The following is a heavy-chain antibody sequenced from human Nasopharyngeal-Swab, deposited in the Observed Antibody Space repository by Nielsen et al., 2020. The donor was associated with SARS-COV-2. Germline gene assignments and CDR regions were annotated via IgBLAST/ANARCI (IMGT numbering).Heavy chain of an antibody. CDR1: GLAFRTYW. V-gene: IGHV3-7*01. CDR2: IKQDGGEK. CDR3: ARDFYGGASGHYYYYYGMDV. Sequence: GGSLRLSCAAAGLAFRTYWMSWVRQASGKGLEWVGNIKQDGGEKCYVDSVKGRFTISRDNAKNSLYLQMNSLRAEDTAVYYCARDFYGGASGHYYYYYGMDVWGQGTTVTVSS. J-gene: IGHJ6*02. D-gene: IGHD2/OR15-2a*01.